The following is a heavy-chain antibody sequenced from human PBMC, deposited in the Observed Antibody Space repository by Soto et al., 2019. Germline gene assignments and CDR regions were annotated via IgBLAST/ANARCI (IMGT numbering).Heavy chain of an antibody. V-gene: IGHV3-23*01. CDR1: GFTFSSYA. Sequence: HPGGSLRLSCAASGFTFSSYAMSWVRQAPGKGLEWVSAISGSGGSTYYADSVKGRFTISRDNSKNTLYLQMNSLRAEDTAVYYCAKDMTSYDSSGCDVWGQGTTVTVSS. D-gene: IGHD3-22*01. J-gene: IGHJ6*02. CDR3: AKDMTSYDSSGCDV. CDR2: ISGSGGST.